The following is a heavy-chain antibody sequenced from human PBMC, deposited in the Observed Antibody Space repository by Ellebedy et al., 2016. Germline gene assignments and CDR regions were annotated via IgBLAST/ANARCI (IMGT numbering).Heavy chain of an antibody. CDR3: AGGPGY. CDR2: ISDDGTTK. CDR1: GFTFSNHW. J-gene: IGHJ4*02. Sequence: HTGGSLRLSCAASGFTFSNHWMTWVRQAPGKGLVWVSQISDDGTTKRFADSVEGRFTISRDDAKNTVYLEMNSLRVEDTALYYCAGGPGYWGQGTLVTVSS. V-gene: IGHV3-74*01.